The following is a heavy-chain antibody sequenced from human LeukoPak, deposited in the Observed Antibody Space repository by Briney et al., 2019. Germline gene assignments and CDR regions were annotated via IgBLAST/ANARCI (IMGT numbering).Heavy chain of an antibody. CDR1: GFTFSDYY. CDR2: ISSSSSYT. Sequence: GGSLRLSCAASGFTFSDYYMSWIRQAPGKGLEWVSYISSSSSYTNYADSVKGRFTISRDNAKNSLYLQMNSLRAEDTAVYYCARDRTVVTPGDAFDIWGHGTMVTVSS. V-gene: IGHV3-11*05. J-gene: IGHJ3*02. CDR3: ARDRTVVTPGDAFDI. D-gene: IGHD4-23*01.